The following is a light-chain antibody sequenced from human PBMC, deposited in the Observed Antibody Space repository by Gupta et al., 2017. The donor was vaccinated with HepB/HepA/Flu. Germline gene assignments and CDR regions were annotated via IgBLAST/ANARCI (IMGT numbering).Light chain of an antibody. J-gene: IGKJ1*01. V-gene: IGKV3-15*01. CDR2: GVS. CDR3: QQSDNWPTWT. CDR1: QNINSN. Sequence: EIVMTQSPATLSVSPGERATLSCRASQNINSNLAWYQQKFGQAPRLLIYGVSTRATGIPARLSGSGSGTEFTLTISSRQSEDFAVYYCQQSDNWPTWTFGQGTKVEIK.